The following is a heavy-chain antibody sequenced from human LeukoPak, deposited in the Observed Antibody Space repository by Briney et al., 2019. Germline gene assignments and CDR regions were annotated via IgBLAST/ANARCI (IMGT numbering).Heavy chain of an antibody. D-gene: IGHD2-2*01. V-gene: IGHV4-34*01. CDR2: INHSGST. CDR3: VRGAITRAYCSSTSCYRYYYGMDV. CDR1: GGSFSGYY. J-gene: IGHJ6*02. Sequence: SETLSLTCAVYGGSFSGYYWSWIRQPPGKGLEWIGEINHSGSTNYNPSLKSRVTISVDTSKNQFSLKLSSVTAAVTAVYYCVRGAITRAYCSSTSCYRYYYGMDVWGQGTTVTVSS.